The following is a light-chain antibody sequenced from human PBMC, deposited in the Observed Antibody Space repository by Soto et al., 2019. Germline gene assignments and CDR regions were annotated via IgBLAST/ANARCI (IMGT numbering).Light chain of an antibody. V-gene: IGKV3-11*01. CDR2: DAS. J-gene: IGKJ5*01. CDR1: QSVSSS. Sequence: EIVLTQSPVTLSLSPGERATLSCRASQSVSSSLAWHQQKPGQAPRLLIYDASNRATGIPARFSGSGSGTDFTLTISRLEPEDLAVYYCQWHGSSPPSVTFGQGTRLEIK. CDR3: QWHGSSPPSVT.